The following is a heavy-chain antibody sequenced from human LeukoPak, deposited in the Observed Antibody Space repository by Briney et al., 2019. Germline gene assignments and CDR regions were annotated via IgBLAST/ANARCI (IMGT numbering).Heavy chain of an antibody. V-gene: IGHV3-53*01. CDR2: IYSGGST. Sequence: GGCLRLSCAASGFTVSSNYMSWVRQAPGKGLEWVSVIYSGGSTYYADSVKGRFTISRDNSKNTLYLQMNSLRVEDTAVYYCARVSFRYYFDYWGQGTLVTVSS. CDR1: GFTVSSNY. D-gene: IGHD2-21*01. CDR3: ARVSFRYYFDY. J-gene: IGHJ4*02.